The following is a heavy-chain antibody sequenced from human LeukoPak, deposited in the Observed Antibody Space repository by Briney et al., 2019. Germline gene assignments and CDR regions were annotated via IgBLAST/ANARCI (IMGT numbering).Heavy chain of an antibody. CDR2: IVVGSGNT. V-gene: IGHV1-58*02. CDR3: AAVVDTAMGDFDY. Sequence: SVKVSCKASGFTFTSSAIQWVRQARGQRLEWIGWIVVGSGNTNYAQKFQERVTITRDMPTSTAYMELSSLRSEDTAVYYCAAVVDTAMGDFDYWGQGTLVTVSS. D-gene: IGHD5-18*01. J-gene: IGHJ4*02. CDR1: GFTFTSSA.